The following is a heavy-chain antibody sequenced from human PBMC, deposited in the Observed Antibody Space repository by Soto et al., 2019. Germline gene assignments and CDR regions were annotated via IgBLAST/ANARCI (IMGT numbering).Heavy chain of an antibody. J-gene: IGHJ6*02. CDR3: AREYEQWLAPFVYYYGMDV. CDR2: INPSGGST. Sequence: ASVKVSCKASGYTFTSYYMHWVRQAPGQGLEWMGIINPSGGSTSYAQKFQGRVTMTRDTSTSTVYMELSSLRSEDTAVYCCAREYEQWLAPFVYYYGMDVWGQGTTVTVSS. D-gene: IGHD6-19*01. CDR1: GYTFTSYY. V-gene: IGHV1-46*01.